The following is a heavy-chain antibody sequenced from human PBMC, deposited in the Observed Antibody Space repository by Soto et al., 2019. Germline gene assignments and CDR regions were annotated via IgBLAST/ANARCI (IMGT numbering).Heavy chain of an antibody. CDR1: GFTFSSYG. Sequence: GSLRLSCAASGFTFSSYGMHWVRQAPGKGLEWVAVISYDGSNKYYADSVKGRFTISRDNSKNTLYLQMNSLRAEDTAVYYCAKQQLVTLKYYFDYWGQGTLVTVSS. CDR3: AKQQLVTLKYYFDY. J-gene: IGHJ4*02. D-gene: IGHD6-13*01. V-gene: IGHV3-30*18. CDR2: ISYDGSNK.